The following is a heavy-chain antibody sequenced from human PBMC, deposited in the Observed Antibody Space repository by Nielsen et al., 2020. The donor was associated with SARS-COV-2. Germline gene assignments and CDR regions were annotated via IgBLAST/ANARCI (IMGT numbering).Heavy chain of an antibody. J-gene: IGHJ2*01. D-gene: IGHD3-9*01. CDR2: VSGSGGST. CDR1: GFTFSSYA. Sequence: GESLKISCAASGFTFSSYAMSWVRQAPGKGLEWVSAVSGSGGSTFYADSVKGRFTISRDNSKNTLYLQMNSLRAEDTAVYYCSKAGGDILTGYWYLDLWGRGTLVTVSS. CDR3: SKAGGDILTGYWYLDL. V-gene: IGHV3-23*01.